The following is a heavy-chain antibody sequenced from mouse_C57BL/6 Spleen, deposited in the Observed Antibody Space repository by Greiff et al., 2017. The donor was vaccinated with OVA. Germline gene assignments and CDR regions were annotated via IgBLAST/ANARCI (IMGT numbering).Heavy chain of an antibody. V-gene: IGHV1-61*01. CDR3: ARSPYDYDGYFDV. CDR1: GYTFTSYW. Sequence: QVQLQQPGAELVRPGSSVKLSCKASGYTFTSYWMDWVKQRPGQGLEWIGNIYPSDSETHYNQKFKDKATLTVDKSSSTAYMQLSSLTSEDSAVYYCARSPYDYDGYFDVWGTGTTVTVSS. D-gene: IGHD2-4*01. J-gene: IGHJ1*03. CDR2: IYPSDSET.